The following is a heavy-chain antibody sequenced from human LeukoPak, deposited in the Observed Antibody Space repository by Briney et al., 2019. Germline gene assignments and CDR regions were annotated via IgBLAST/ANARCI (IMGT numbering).Heavy chain of an antibody. CDR1: GYTFTGYY. D-gene: IGHD3-10*01. CDR3: ASASWFGELSDAFDI. Sequence: ASVKVSCKASGYTFTGYYMHWVRQAPGQGLEWMGWINPNSGGTNYAQKFQGRVTMTRDTSITTAYMELSRLRSDDTAVYYCASASWFGELSDAFDIWGQGTMVTVSS. CDR2: INPNSGGT. J-gene: IGHJ3*02. V-gene: IGHV1-2*02.